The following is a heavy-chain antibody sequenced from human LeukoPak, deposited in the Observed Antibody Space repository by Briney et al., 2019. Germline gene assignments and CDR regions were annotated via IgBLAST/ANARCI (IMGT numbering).Heavy chain of an antibody. CDR2: FYSADTT. J-gene: IGHJ4*02. D-gene: IGHD3-10*01. V-gene: IGHV3-66*01. Sequence: PGGSLRLSCAASGFTVSSTYMSWVRQAPGKGLEWVSVFYSADTTYYANSVKGRFTISRDNAKNSLYLQMNSLRAEDTAVYYCAREAIVGEDYFDYWGQGTLVTVSS. CDR3: AREAIVGEDYFDY. CDR1: GFTVSSTY.